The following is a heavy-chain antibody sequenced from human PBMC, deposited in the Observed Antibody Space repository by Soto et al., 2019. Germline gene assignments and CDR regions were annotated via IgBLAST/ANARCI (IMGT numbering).Heavy chain of an antibody. CDR2: IYYSGST. D-gene: IGHD3-22*01. CDR1: GGSISSYY. J-gene: IGHJ4*02. Sequence: QVQLQESGPGLVKPSETLSLTCTVSGGSISSYYWSWIRQPPGKGLEWIGYIYYSGSTNYNPSLKSRVTISVDTYNNQFALQLSSVTAADTAVYYCARSTYYYDSSGHNAYFDYWGQGTLVTVSS. V-gene: IGHV4-59*01. CDR3: ARSTYYYDSSGHNAYFDY.